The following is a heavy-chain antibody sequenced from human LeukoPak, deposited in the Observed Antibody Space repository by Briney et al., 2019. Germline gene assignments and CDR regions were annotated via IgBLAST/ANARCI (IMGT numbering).Heavy chain of an antibody. CDR2: IYYSGST. CDR3: VFKPGDYEGVDY. V-gene: IGHV4-59*12. D-gene: IGHD4-17*01. CDR1: GGSISSYY. J-gene: IGHJ4*02. Sequence: SGTLSLTCTVSGGSISSYYWSWIRQPPGKGLEWIGYIYYSGSTNYNPSLKSRVTISVDTSKNQFSLKLSSVTAADTAVYYCVFKPGDYEGVDYWGQGTLVTVSS.